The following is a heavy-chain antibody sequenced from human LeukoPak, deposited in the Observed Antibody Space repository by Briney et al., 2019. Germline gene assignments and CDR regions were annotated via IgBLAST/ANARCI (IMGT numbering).Heavy chain of an antibody. V-gene: IGHV3-48*03. D-gene: IGHD2-21*02. J-gene: IGHJ6*03. Sequence: GGSLTLSCARSRFTFSKYEMNWVRQAPGKGLEWVAYISSIGNTTYYADSVKGRFSISRDNGRNLLYLQMNSLGAEDTAVYYCLSPRPSCPCDWLPQYFNYYLDVRVKGTTVTVS. CDR3: LSPRPSCPCDWLPQYFNYYLDV. CDR1: RFTFSKYE. CDR2: ISSIGNTT.